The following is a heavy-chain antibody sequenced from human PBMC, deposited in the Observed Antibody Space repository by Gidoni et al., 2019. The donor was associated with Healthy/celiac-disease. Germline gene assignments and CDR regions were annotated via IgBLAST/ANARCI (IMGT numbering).Heavy chain of an antibody. CDR2: INHSGST. J-gene: IGHJ6*02. D-gene: IGHD2-2*01. CDR3: ARGKGRGYCSSTSCYGYYGMDV. Sequence: WSWIRQPPGKGLEWIGEINHSGSTNYNPSLKSRVTISVDTSKNQFTLKLSSVTAADTAVYYCARGKGRGYCSSTSCYGYYGMDVWGQGTTVTVSS. V-gene: IGHV4-34*01.